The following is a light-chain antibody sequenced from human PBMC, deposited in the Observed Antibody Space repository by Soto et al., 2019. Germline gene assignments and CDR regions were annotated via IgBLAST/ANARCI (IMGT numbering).Light chain of an antibody. J-gene: IGKJ1*01. V-gene: IGKV1-39*01. CDR2: AAS. CDR3: QQSYSTQT. CDR1: QSISSY. Sequence: DIQMTQSPSSLSASVGDRVTITCRASQSISSYLNWYQQKPGKAPKLLIYAASSLQSGVLSRFSGSGSGTDFTLTISSLQPEDFATYYCQQSYSTQTFGQGTKVDIK.